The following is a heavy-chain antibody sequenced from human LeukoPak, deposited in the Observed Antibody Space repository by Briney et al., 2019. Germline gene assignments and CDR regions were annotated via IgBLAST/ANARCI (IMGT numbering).Heavy chain of an antibody. V-gene: IGHV3-48*04. CDR3: ASPRTSWAFQI. CDR1: GFTFSTYS. D-gene: IGHD6-6*01. Sequence: GGSLRLSCTASGFTFSTYSMNWVRQAPGKGLEWVSYISSSSSTIYYADSVKGRFTSSRDNARNSLYLQMNSLRAEDTAVYYCASPRTSWAFQIWGQGTMVTVSS. J-gene: IGHJ3*02. CDR2: ISSSSSTI.